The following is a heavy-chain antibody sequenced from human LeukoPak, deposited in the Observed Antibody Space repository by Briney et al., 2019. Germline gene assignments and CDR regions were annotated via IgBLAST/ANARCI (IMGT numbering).Heavy chain of an antibody. CDR2: IYPGDSDA. D-gene: IGHD2/OR15-2a*01. CDR3: ARPYSTGIRDAYDM. J-gene: IGHJ3*02. Sequence: GESLTISCTASGYSFTNYCIAWVRQMPAAGLEWMGTIYPGDSDARYSPAFQGQFTLSVDRSTTTAYLQWPSLKASHTAMYYCARPYSTGIRDAYDMWGQGTMVIVSS. CDR1: GYSFTNYC. V-gene: IGHV5-51*01.